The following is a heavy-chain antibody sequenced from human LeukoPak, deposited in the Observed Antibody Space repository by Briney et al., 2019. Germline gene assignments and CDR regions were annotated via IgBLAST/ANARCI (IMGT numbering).Heavy chain of an antibody. CDR1: GFTFDDYG. CDR3: AGGAYGDYMNWFDP. D-gene: IGHD4-17*01. J-gene: IGHJ5*02. CDR2: INWNGGST. V-gene: IGHV3-20*04. Sequence: GGSLRLSCAASGFTFDDYGMSWVRQAPGKGLEWVSGINWNGGSTGYADSVKGRFTISRDNAKNSLYLQMNSLRAEDTAVYYRAGGAYGDYMNWFDPWGQGTLVTVSS.